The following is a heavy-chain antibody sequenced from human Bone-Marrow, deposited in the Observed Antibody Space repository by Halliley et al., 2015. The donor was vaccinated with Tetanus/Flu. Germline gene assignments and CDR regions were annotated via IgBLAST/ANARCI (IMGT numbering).Heavy chain of an antibody. CDR3: AKCAYSYGNDAFDI. V-gene: IGHV3-53*01. D-gene: IGHD5-18*01. CDR2: IYSGGTT. Sequence: QLVQSGGGLIQPGGSLRLSCAASGFTVSNNYMNWVRQAPGKGLEWVSLIYSGGTTHYADSVKGRFTISRDNSRNTLYLQMNSLRGEDTAVYYCAKCAYSYGNDAFDIWGQGTMVTVSS. CDR1: GFTVSNNY. J-gene: IGHJ3*02.